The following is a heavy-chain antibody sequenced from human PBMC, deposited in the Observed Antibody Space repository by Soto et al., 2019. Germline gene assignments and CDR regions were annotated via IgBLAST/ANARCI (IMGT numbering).Heavy chain of an antibody. V-gene: IGHV1-8*02. Sequence: ASVKVSCKASGYTFNNYDIHWVRQAPGHGLEWMGWMNPNSGNTGYAQNFRGRVTMTQNTAIGTAYMELSSLRSDDTATYYCARSKAYYDFWSGYRPYYFDYWGQGTLVTVSS. CDR3: ARSKAYYDFWSGYRPYYFDY. D-gene: IGHD3-3*01. CDR2: MNPNSGNT. CDR1: GYTFNNYD. J-gene: IGHJ4*02.